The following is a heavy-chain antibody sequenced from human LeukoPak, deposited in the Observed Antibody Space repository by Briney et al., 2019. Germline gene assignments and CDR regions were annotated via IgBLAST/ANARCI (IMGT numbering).Heavy chain of an antibody. CDR2: ISGVASDI. J-gene: IGHJ6*02. D-gene: IGHD1-26*01. CDR1: GFTFSDYY. CDR3: ARGGAQGMDV. Sequence: PGGSLRLSCAASGFTFSDYYMTWIRQAPGKGLEWISYISGVASDIYYADSVKGPFTISRDNAKTSVYLQMNSLRVEDTAVYYCARGGAQGMDVWGQGTTVTVSS. V-gene: IGHV3-11*01.